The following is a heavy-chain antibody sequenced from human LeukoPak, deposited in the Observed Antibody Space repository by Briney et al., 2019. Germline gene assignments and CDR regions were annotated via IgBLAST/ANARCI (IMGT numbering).Heavy chain of an antibody. D-gene: IGHD3-3*01. CDR3: ARESAIFAHYGMDV. Sequence: GASVKVSCKASGYTFTSYGISWVRQAPGQGLEWMGWISAYNGNTNYAQKLQGRVTMTTDTSTSTAYMELRSLRSDDTAVYYCARESAIFAHYGMDVWGQGTTVTVSS. CDR1: GYTFTSYG. V-gene: IGHV1-18*01. CDR2: ISAYNGNT. J-gene: IGHJ6*02.